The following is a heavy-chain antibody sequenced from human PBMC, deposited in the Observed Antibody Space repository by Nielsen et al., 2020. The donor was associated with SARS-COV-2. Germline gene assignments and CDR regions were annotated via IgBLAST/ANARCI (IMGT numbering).Heavy chain of an antibody. CDR3: ARDVTYYDILTGYYPPYYYYGMDV. D-gene: IGHD3-9*01. CDR1: GFSFGTYG. Sequence: GGSLRLSCAASGFSFGTYGMHWVRQAPGKGLEWVANIWYDGSNENYGDSVRGRFTISRDNSKNTLYLQMNSLRAEDTAVYYCARDVTYYDILTGYYPPYYYYGMDVWGQGTTVTVSS. J-gene: IGHJ6*02. V-gene: IGHV3-33*01. CDR2: IWYDGSNE.